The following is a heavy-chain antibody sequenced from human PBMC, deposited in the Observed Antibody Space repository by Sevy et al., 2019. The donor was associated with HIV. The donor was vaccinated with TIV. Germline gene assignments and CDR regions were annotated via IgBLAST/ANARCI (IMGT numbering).Heavy chain of an antibody. J-gene: IGHJ6*02. CDR1: GFTFSSYG. V-gene: IGHV3-33*01. CDR2: IWYDGSNK. D-gene: IGHD3-3*01. Sequence: GSLRLSCAASGFTFSSYGMHWVRQAPGKGLEWVAVIWYDGSNKYYADSVKGRFTISRDNSKNTLYLQMNSLRAEDTAVYYCARNYFGVVKDYYYYGMDVWGQRTTVTVSS. CDR3: ARNYFGVVKDYYYYGMDV.